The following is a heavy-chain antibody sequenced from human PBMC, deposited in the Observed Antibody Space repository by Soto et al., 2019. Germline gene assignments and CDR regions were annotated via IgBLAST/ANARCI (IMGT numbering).Heavy chain of an antibody. V-gene: IGHV1-69*01. J-gene: IGHJ6*02. CDR3: ASGYSDYDYEGENYYGMDV. CDR2: IIPIFGTA. D-gene: IGHD5-12*01. Sequence: QVQLVQSGAEVKKPGSSVKVSCKASGGTFSSYAISWVRQAPGQGLEWMGGIIPIFGTANYAQKFQGRVTITADESTSTAYMELSSLRSEDTAVYYCASGYSDYDYEGENYYGMDVWGQGTTVTVSS. CDR1: GGTFSSYA.